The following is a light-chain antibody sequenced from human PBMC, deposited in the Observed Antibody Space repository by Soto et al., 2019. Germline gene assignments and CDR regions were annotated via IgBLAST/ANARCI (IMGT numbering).Light chain of an antibody. Sequence: EIVMTQSPATLSVSPGERAALSCRASQSVSSNFAWYQQKPGQAPRLLIYGASTRATGIPARFSGSGSGTEFILTISSLQSGDFAVYYCQQYNNWPYTFGQGTKVEIK. CDR1: QSVSSN. J-gene: IGKJ2*01. V-gene: IGKV3-15*01. CDR2: GAS. CDR3: QQYNNWPYT.